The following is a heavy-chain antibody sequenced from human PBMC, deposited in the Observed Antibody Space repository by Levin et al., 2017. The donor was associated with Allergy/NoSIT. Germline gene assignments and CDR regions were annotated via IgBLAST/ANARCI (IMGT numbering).Heavy chain of an antibody. J-gene: IGHJ4*02. CDR1: GFTFSSYA. Sequence: GESLKISCAASGFTFSSYAMHWVRQAPGKGLEWVAVISYDGSNKYYADSVKGRFTISRDNSKNTLYLQMNSLRAEDTAVYYCATPRGYSYTPIDYWGQGTLVTVSS. D-gene: IGHD5-18*01. CDR2: ISYDGSNK. V-gene: IGHV3-30-3*01. CDR3: ATPRGYSYTPIDY.